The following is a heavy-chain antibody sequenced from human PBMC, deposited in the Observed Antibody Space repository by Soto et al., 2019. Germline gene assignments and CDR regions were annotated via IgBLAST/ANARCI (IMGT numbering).Heavy chain of an antibody. CDR2: INHSGST. CDR1: GGSFSGYY. Sequence: QVQLQQWGAGLLKPSETLSLTCAVYGGSFSGYYWSWIRQPPGKGLEWIGEINHSGSTNYNPSLKGRVTISVDTSKNQFSLKLSSVTAADTAVYYCARGRFVTYYYFWGAPDIWGQGTMVTVSS. V-gene: IGHV4-34*01. J-gene: IGHJ3*02. D-gene: IGHD3-3*01. CDR3: ARGRFVTYYYFWGAPDI.